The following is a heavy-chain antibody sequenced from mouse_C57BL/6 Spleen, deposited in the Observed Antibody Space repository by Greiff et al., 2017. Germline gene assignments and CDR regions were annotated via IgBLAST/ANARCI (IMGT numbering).Heavy chain of an antibody. D-gene: IGHD2-4*01. CDR1: GYTFTGYW. V-gene: IGHV1-9*01. CDR2: ILPGSGST. Sequence: VQLQQSGAELMKPGASVKLSCKATGYTFTGYWIEWVKQRPGHGLEWIGEILPGSGSTNYNEKFKGKATFTADTSSNTAYMQLSSLTTEDSAISYCARVSIYYDYDAGYYFDYWGQGTTLTVSS. J-gene: IGHJ2*01. CDR3: ARVSIYYDYDAGYYFDY.